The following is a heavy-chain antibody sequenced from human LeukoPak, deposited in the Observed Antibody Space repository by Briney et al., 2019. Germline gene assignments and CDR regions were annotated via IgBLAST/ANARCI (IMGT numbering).Heavy chain of an antibody. CDR3: ARGSYYYDGSGHHYYFDY. J-gene: IGHJ4*02. CDR1: GFTFSGYP. D-gene: IGHD3-22*01. Sequence: GGSLRLSCAASGFTFSGYPMHWVRQAPGKGLDWVAIISDDGGRKFYADSVKGRFTISRDNSKNTLYLQMNSLRAEDTAVYYCARGSYYYDGSGHHYYFDYWGQGTLVTVSS. CDR2: ISDDGGRK. V-gene: IGHV3-30*04.